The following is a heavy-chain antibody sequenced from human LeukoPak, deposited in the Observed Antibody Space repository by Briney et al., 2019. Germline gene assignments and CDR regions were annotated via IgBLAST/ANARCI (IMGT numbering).Heavy chain of an antibody. V-gene: IGHV3-23*01. CDR1: GFTFGDSA. D-gene: IGHD2-2*01. J-gene: IGHJ3*02. Sequence: GGSLRLSCTTSGFTFGDSAMTWVRQAPGKGLEWVSAISGSGGSTYYADSVKGRFTISRDNSKNTLYLQMNSLRAEDTAVYYCARDQYQLLLLGAFDIWGQGTMVTVSS. CDR2: ISGSGGST. CDR3: ARDQYQLLLLGAFDI.